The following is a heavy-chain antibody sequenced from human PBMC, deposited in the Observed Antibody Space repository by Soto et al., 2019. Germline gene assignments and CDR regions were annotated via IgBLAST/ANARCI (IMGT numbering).Heavy chain of an antibody. V-gene: IGHV3-23*01. D-gene: IGHD4-4*01. J-gene: IGHJ4*02. CDR3: AKDRRLHDYSNYYFDY. CDR1: GFTFSSYA. Sequence: PGGSLRLSCAASGFTFSSYAMSWVRQAPGKGLEWVSAISGSGGSTYYADSVKGRFTISRDNSKNTLYLQMNSLRAEDTAVYYCAKDRRLHDYSNYYFDYWGQGTLVTVSS. CDR2: ISGSGGST.